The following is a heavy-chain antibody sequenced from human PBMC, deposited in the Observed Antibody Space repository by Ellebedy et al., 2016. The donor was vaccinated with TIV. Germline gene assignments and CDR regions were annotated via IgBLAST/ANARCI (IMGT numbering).Heavy chain of an antibody. Sequence: GESLKISCAASGFTFSSYSMNWVRQAPGKGLEWVSSISSSSSYIYYADSVKGRFTISRDNAKNSLYLQMNSLRAEDTAVYYCARDLAPRRKMTTVTKTYYYYYGMDVWGQGTTVTVSS. CDR1: GFTFSSYS. CDR2: ISSSSSYI. CDR3: ARDLAPRRKMTTVTKTYYYYYGMDV. J-gene: IGHJ6*02. V-gene: IGHV3-21*01. D-gene: IGHD4-11*01.